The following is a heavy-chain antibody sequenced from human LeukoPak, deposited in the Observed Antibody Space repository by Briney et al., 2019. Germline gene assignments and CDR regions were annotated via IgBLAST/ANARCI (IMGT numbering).Heavy chain of an antibody. J-gene: IGHJ6*02. CDR1: GGSISSSNYY. D-gene: IGHD2-15*01. Sequence: KPSETLSLTCTVSGGSISSSNYYWGWIRQPPGKGLEWIGSIYYSGSTYYNPTLKSRVTISVDTSKNQFSLKLSSVTAAETAVYFCARRYSGNCSGDSCPLNYYGMDVWGQGTTVTVSS. V-gene: IGHV4-39*01. CDR2: IYYSGST. CDR3: ARRYSGNCSGDSCPLNYYGMDV.